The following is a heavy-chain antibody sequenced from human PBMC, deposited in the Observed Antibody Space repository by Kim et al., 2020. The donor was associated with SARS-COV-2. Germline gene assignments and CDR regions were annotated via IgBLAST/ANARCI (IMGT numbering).Heavy chain of an antibody. D-gene: IGHD2-2*01. CDR2: ISYDGSNK. V-gene: IGHV3-30*18. CDR3: AKERGFVVVPAAAKYYYYGMDV. Sequence: GGSLRLSCAASGFTFSSHGMHWVRQAPGKGLEWVAVISYDGSNKYYADSVKGRFTISRDNSKNTLYLQMNSLRAEDTAVYYCAKERGFVVVPAAAKYYYYGMDVWGQGTTVTVSS. J-gene: IGHJ6*02. CDR1: GFTFSSHG.